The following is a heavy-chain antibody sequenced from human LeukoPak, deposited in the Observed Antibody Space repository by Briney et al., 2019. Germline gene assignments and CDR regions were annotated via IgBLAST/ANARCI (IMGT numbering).Heavy chain of an antibody. CDR2: MNPNSGNT. V-gene: IGHV1-8*01. CDR1: GYTFTSYD. J-gene: IGHJ5*02. D-gene: IGHD3-16*02. Sequence: ASVKVSCKASGYTFTSYDISWVRQATGQGLEWMGWMNPNSGNTGYAQKFQGRVTMTRNTSISTAYMELSSLRSEDTAVYYCARGKREKSYYDYVWGSYRYTGSDHWGQGTLVTVSS. CDR3: ARGKREKSYYDYVWGSYRYTGSDH.